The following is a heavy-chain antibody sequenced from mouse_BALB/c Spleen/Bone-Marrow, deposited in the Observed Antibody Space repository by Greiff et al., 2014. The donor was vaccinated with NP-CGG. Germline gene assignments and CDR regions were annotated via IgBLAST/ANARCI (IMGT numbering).Heavy chain of an antibody. D-gene: IGHD2-14*01. CDR3: HMRYDYSDC. CDR2: IFPGSGNV. Sequence: QVQLQQSGAEVARPGASVKLSCKGSGYAFTDYYINWVKQKTGQGLEWIGEIFPGSGNVRYNEKFKGKATLTADKSSTTAYMQLSSLTSEDSAVYFCHMRYDYSDCWGQGTTLTVSS. CDR1: GYAFTDYY. V-gene: IGHV1-77*01. J-gene: IGHJ2*01.